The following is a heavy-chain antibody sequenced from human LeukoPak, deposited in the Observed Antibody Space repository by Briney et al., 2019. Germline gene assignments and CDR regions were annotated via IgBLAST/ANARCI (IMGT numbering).Heavy chain of an antibody. D-gene: IGHD3-3*01. J-gene: IGHJ4*02. CDR1: GFTFSSYA. CDR3: ARDLTGRFLGYYFDY. CDR2: ISYDGSNK. V-gene: IGHV3-30-3*01. Sequence: GGSLRLSCAASGFTFSSYAMHWVRQAPGKGLEWVAVISYDGSNKYYADSVKGRFTISRDNSKNTLYLQMNSLRAEDTAVYYSARDLTGRFLGYYFDYWGQGTLVTVSS.